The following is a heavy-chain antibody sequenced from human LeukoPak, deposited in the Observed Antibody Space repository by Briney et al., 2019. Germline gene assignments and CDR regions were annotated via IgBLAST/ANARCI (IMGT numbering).Heavy chain of an antibody. Sequence: GGSLRLSCAASGFTVSSNYMSWVRQAPGKGLVRVSRINSDGSSTSYADSVKGRFTISRDNAKNTLYLQMNSLRAEDTAVYYCARDYQPLLRLFDYWGQGTLVTVSS. CDR1: GFTVSSNY. D-gene: IGHD2-2*01. CDR2: INSDGSST. CDR3: ARDYQPLLRLFDY. J-gene: IGHJ4*02. V-gene: IGHV3-74*01.